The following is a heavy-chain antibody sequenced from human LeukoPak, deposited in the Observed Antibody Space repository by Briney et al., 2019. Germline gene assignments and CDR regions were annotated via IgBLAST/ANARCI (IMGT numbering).Heavy chain of an antibody. J-gene: IGHJ3*02. CDR1: GGSFSGCY. CDR2: INHSGST. V-gene: IGHV4-34*01. Sequence: SETLSLTCAVYGGSFSGCYWSWIRQPPGKGLEWIGEINHSGSTNYNPSLKSRVTISVDTSKNQFSLKLSSVTAADTAVYYCARVRYDSSGSAFDIWGQGTMVTVSS. D-gene: IGHD3-22*01. CDR3: ARVRYDSSGSAFDI.